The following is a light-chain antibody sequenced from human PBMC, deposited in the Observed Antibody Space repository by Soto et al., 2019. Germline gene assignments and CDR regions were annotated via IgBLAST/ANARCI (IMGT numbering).Light chain of an antibody. V-gene: IGKV3-20*01. CDR3: QQYGSSPPLT. CDR1: QIVSSSY. CDR2: GAS. J-gene: IGKJ4*01. Sequence: EFVLTPSPGTLSLSPGEIATLSCRASQIVSSSYLAWYQQKPGQAPRILIYGASTRATGIPDRFSGSGSGTDFTLTISRLEPEDFAVYYCQQYGSSPPLTFGGGTKVEIK.